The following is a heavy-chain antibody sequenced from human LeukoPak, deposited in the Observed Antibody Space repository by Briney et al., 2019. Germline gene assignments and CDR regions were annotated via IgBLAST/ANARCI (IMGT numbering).Heavy chain of an antibody. CDR3: ARGDGGNSGGYWFDP. V-gene: IGHV4-39*07. CDR2: IYYSGST. J-gene: IGHJ5*02. CDR1: GGSISSSNYY. D-gene: IGHD4-23*01. Sequence: PSETLSLTCTVSGGSISSSNYYWGWIRQPPGKGLEWIGSIYYSGSTYDNPSLKSRVTISVDTSKNQFSLKLSSVTAADTAVYYCARGDGGNSGGYWFDPWGQGTLVSVSS.